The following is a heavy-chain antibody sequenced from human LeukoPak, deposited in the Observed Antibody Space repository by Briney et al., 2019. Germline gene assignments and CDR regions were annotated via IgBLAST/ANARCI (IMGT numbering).Heavy chain of an antibody. V-gene: IGHV3-9*01. J-gene: IGHJ6*01. CDR3: AKDIEPSIAVTGRDGMDV. D-gene: IGHD6-19*01. Sequence: GGSLRLSCAASGFTFDDYARHLVGQAPGRGLEGVSGVSGNSANIGYVDSVKGRFTISRDNDKNSLYLQMNSLRAEDTALYYCAKDIEPSIAVTGRDGMDVWGQGTTVIVSS. CDR2: VSGNSANI. CDR1: GFTFDDYA.